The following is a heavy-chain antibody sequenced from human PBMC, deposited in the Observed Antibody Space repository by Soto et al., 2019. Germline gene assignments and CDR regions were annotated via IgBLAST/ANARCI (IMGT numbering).Heavy chain of an antibody. CDR3: ARAGIAAAGSYNWFDP. V-gene: IGHV1-2*04. D-gene: IGHD6-13*01. CDR2: INPNSGGT. CDR1: GYTFTGYY. Sequence: ASVKVSCKASGYTFTGYYMHWVRQAPGQGLGWMGWINPNSGGTNYAQKFQGWVTMTRDTSISTAYMELSRLRSDDTAVYYCARAGIAAAGSYNWFDPWGQGTLVTVSS. J-gene: IGHJ5*02.